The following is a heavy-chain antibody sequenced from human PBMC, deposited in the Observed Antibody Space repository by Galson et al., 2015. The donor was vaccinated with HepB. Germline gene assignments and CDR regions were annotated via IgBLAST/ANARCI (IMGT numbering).Heavy chain of an antibody. J-gene: IGHJ4*02. CDR1: GGSISNYY. V-gene: IGHV4-59*01. CDR2: IYYSGRT. Sequence: LSLTCTVSGGSISNYYWSWIRQPPGKGLEWIGYIYYSGRTNYNPSLKSRVTMSVDTSKNQFSVKVRSMTAADTAVYYCARVAVAVARSYYFDYWGQGTLVTVSS. D-gene: IGHD6-19*01. CDR3: ARVAVAVARSYYFDY.